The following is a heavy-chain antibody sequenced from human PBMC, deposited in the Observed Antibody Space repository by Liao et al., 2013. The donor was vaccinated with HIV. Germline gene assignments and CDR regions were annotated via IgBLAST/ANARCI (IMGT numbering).Heavy chain of an antibody. Sequence: VQLQESGPGLVRPSETLSLTCTVSGGSLSSHFWNWIRQPPGKGPEWIGYVYYSGTTNYNPSLKSRVTISLDTSKKQFSLKXRSVTTADTALYYCARSYSGYDFSGFRTPRGQGILVTVSS. D-gene: IGHD5-12*01. V-gene: IGHV4-59*11. CDR2: VYYSGTT. J-gene: IGHJ4*02. CDR3: ARSYSGYDFSGFRTP. CDR1: GGSLSSHF.